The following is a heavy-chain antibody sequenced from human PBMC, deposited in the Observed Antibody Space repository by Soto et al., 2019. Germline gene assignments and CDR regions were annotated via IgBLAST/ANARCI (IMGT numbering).Heavy chain of an antibody. J-gene: IGHJ6*02. V-gene: IGHV1-69*04. Sequence: ASVKVSCKASGGNFSSYHISWVRQAPGQGLEWMGRIIPILGIANYAQKFQGRVTITADKSTSTAYMELSSLRSEDTAVYYCARDTYYYGMDVWGQGTTVTVSS. CDR2: IIPILGIA. CDR1: GGNFSSYH. CDR3: ARDTYYYGMDV.